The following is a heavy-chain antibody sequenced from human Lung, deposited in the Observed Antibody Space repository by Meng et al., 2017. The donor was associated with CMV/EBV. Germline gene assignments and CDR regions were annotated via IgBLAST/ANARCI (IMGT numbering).Heavy chain of an antibody. D-gene: IGHD3-22*01. Sequence: GESLKISCAASGFTFSGSAMHWVRQASGKGLEWVGRIRSKANSYATAYAASVKGRFTISRDDSKNTAYLQMNSLKTEDTAVYYCTRHEREYYYGSSGTPYHYYYGMDVWGQGNXVNGSS. CDR1: GFTFSGSA. V-gene: IGHV3-73*01. J-gene: IGHJ6*02. CDR3: TRHEREYYYGSSGTPYHYYYGMDV. CDR2: IRSKANSYAT.